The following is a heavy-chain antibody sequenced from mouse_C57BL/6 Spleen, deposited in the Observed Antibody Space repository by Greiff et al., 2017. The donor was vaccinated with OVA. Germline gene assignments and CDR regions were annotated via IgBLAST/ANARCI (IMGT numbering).Heavy chain of an antibody. Sequence: EVKLVESGGGLVKPGGSLKLSCAASGFTFSSYTMSWVRQTPEKRLEWVATISGGGGNTYYPDSVKGRFTISRDNAKNTLYLQMSSLRSEDTALYYCARQDYGSSYMYFDVWGTGTTVTVSS. CDR1: GFTFSSYT. V-gene: IGHV5-9*01. CDR2: ISGGGGNT. CDR3: ARQDYGSSYMYFDV. J-gene: IGHJ1*03. D-gene: IGHD1-1*01.